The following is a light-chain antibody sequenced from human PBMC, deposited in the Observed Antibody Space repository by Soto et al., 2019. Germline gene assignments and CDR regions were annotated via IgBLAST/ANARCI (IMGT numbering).Light chain of an antibody. CDR2: GAS. J-gene: IGKJ1*01. CDR3: QQYNTWRT. Sequence: DRMVTQSPATLSVSPGERATLSCRASQSVSSDLAWYHQKPGQAPRLLIYGASTRATGIPARFSGSGSGTEFTLTINSLQSEDFAVYYCQQYNTWRTFGQGTKV. V-gene: IGKV3-15*01. CDR1: QSVSSD.